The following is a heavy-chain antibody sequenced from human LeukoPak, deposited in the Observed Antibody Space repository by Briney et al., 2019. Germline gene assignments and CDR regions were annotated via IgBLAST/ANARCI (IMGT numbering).Heavy chain of an antibody. CDR1: GYTFTSYG. CDR2: ISAYNGNT. CDR3: ARDWAPLRYFDWFYTYFDY. V-gene: IGHV1-18*01. J-gene: IGHJ4*02. D-gene: IGHD3-9*01. Sequence: ASVKVSCKASGYTFTSYGISWARQAPGQGLEWMGWISAYNGNTNYAQKLQGRVTMTTDTSTSTAYMELRSLRSDDTAVYYCARDWAPLRYFDWFYTYFDYWGQGTLVTVSS.